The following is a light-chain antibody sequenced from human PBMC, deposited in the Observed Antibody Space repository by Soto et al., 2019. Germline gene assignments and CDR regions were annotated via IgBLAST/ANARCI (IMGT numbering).Light chain of an antibody. J-gene: IGKJ5*01. Sequence: EIGLTQSAGTLSLSEGERATLSCRASQSVRSTHLAWYQLKPGQAPRLFIYGASTRATGVPARFSGSGSGTDFTLTISRLEPEDFAVYYCQQYGSSPPITFGQGTRLEIK. V-gene: IGKV3-20*01. CDR1: QSVRSTH. CDR3: QQYGSSPPIT. CDR2: GAS.